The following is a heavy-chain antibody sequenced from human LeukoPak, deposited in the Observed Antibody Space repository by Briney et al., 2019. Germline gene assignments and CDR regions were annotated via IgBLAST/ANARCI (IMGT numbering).Heavy chain of an antibody. CDR3: ARRTGIAVADTSDY. CDR2: IYYSGTT. Sequence: SETLSLTCTVSGGSIRSYYWSWIRQPPGKGLEWIGYIYYSGTTNYNPSLKSRVTISVDTSKNQFSLKLSSVTAADTAVYYCARRTGIAVADTSDYWGQGTLVTVSS. D-gene: IGHD6-19*01. J-gene: IGHJ4*02. CDR1: GGSIRSYY. V-gene: IGHV4-59*08.